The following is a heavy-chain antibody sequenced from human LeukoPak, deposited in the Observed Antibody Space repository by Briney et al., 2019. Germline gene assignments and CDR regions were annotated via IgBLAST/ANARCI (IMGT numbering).Heavy chain of an antibody. D-gene: IGHD5-18*01. J-gene: IGHJ3*02. Sequence: GGSLRLSCAASGFTFSSYWMHWVRQAPGKGLVWVSRINRDGSSTSYADSVKGRFTISRDNAKNTLYLQMKSLRAEDTAVFYCARGGYTGVFDIWGQGTMVTVSS. V-gene: IGHV3-74*01. CDR3: ARGGYTGVFDI. CDR1: GFTFSSYW. CDR2: INRDGSST.